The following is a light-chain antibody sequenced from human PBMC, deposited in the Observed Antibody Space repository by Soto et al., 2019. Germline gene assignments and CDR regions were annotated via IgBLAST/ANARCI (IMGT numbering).Light chain of an antibody. CDR3: AAWDDRLSDLR. J-gene: IGLJ2*01. CDR2: SNY. V-gene: IGLV1-44*01. CDR1: NSNIGSNP. Sequence: QSVLTQPPSASGTPGQRVTISCSGSNSNIGSNPVHWYQQFPGTAPKVLIYSNYQRPSGVPDRFSGSKSGTSASLAISGLQSDDEADYYCAAWDDRLSDLRFGGGTKVTVL.